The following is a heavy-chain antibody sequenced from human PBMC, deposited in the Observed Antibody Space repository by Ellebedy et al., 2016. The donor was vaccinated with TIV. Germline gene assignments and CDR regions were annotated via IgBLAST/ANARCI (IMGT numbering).Heavy chain of an antibody. Sequence: ASVKVSXXASGYTFTSYYLHWVRQAPGQRLEWMGIINPSDGDTWYAQKFQGRVTMTRDTSTSRVYMELSSLRSDDAAVYYCARTPRIAARYPYEYWGQGTLVTVSS. V-gene: IGHV1-46*01. J-gene: IGHJ4*02. CDR3: ARTPRIAARYPYEY. CDR2: INPSDGDT. D-gene: IGHD6-6*01. CDR1: GYTFTSYY.